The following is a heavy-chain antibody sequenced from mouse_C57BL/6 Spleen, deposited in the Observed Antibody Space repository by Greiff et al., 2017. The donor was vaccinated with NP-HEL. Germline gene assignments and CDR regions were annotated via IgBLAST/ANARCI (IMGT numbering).Heavy chain of an antibody. D-gene: IGHD2-5*01. CDR2: ISSGSSTI. J-gene: IGHJ3*01. CDR3: AKDYSNYFSAY. Sequence: EVNVVESGGGLVKPGGSLKLSCAASGFTFSDYGMHWVRQAPEKGLEWVAYISSGSSTIYYADTVKGRFTISRDNAKNTLFLQMTSLRSEDTAMYYCAKDYSNYFSAYWGQGTLVTVSA. V-gene: IGHV5-17*01. CDR1: GFTFSDYG.